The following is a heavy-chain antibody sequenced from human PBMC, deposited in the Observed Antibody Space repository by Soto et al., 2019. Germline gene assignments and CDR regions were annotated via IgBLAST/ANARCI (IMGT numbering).Heavy chain of an antibody. CDR1: GFTFSSYA. D-gene: IGHD6-6*01. J-gene: IGHJ4*02. CDR3: AREGGLAARMFDY. V-gene: IGHV3-30-3*01. CDR2: ISYDGSNK. Sequence: GGSLRLSCAASGFTFSSYAMHWVRQAPGKGLEWVAVISYDGSNKYYADSVKGRFTISRDNSENTLYLQMNSLRAEDTAVYYCAREGGLAARMFDYWGQGTLVTVS.